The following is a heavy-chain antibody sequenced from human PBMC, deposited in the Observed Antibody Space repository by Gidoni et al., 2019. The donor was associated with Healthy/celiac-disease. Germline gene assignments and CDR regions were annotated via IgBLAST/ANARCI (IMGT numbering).Heavy chain of an antibody. D-gene: IGHD3-22*01. CDR1: GGTFSSYS. CDR2: IIPICGTA. CDR3: ARLPDYYDSSGYYYYFDY. V-gene: IGHV1-69*01. J-gene: IGHJ4*02. Sequence: QVQLVQSGAEVKKPGSSVKVSCKASGGTFSSYSISWVGQALGQGLEWMGGIIPICGTANYAQKFQGRVTITADESTSTAYMELSSLRSEDTAVYYCARLPDYYDSSGYYYYFDYWGQGTLVTVSS.